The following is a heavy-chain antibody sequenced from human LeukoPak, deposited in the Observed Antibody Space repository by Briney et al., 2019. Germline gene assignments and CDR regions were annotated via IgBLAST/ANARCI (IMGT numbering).Heavy chain of an antibody. V-gene: IGHV3-7*01. CDR3: ARDQRFSTQLPPID. CDR1: GFTFSSYW. D-gene: IGHD2-2*01. J-gene: IGHJ4*02. Sequence: PGGSLRLSCAASGFTFSSYWMSWVRQAPGKGLEWVANIKQDGSEKYYVDSVKGRFTISRDNAKNSLYLQMNSLRAEDTAVYYCARDQRFSTQLPPIDWGQGTLVTVSS. CDR2: IKQDGSEK.